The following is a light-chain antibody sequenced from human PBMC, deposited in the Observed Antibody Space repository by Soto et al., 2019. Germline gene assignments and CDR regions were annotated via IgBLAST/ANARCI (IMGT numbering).Light chain of an antibody. Sequence: EIVFTQSQGTLSLSPGERATLSCRASQSVDSTYLAWYQQKPDQSPRLLIYATSTRAAGIPDRFSGSGSGTDFTLTISRLEPDDVAVYYCQQYDTSPPMYTFGQGTKVDIK. J-gene: IGKJ2*01. CDR2: ATS. CDR3: QQYDTSPPMYT. CDR1: QSVDSTY. V-gene: IGKV3-20*01.